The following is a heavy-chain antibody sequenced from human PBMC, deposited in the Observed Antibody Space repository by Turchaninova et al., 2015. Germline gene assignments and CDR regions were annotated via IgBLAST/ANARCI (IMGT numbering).Heavy chain of an antibody. CDR3: XXXYLDWFENTXVAFXX. CDR1: GGSISSYY. Sequence: QVQLQESGPGLVKPSETLSLTCTVSGGSISSYYWSWIRQPPGKGLEWIGLIYYSGSSNYNPSPKXRVXXXVDXXKNQXSLKLXXVTXAXTAVYYCXXXYLDWFENTXVAFXXWGQGTMVTXSS. J-gene: IGHJ3*02. V-gene: IGHV4-59*01. CDR2: IYYSGSS. D-gene: IGHD3-9*01.